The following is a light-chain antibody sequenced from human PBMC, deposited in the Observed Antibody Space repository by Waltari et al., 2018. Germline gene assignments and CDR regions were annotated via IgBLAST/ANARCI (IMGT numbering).Light chain of an antibody. V-gene: IGLV1-40*01. Sequence: QSVLTQPPSVSGAPGPSVTISCTGISSHIRAGSYLHWYQQLPEPAPTLLIHGNRNRPSGVPDRFSGSKSGTSASLAITGLQAEDEADYYCQSYDSSLRVFGGGTKLTVL. CDR1: SSHIRAGSY. CDR2: GNR. CDR3: QSYDSSLRV. J-gene: IGLJ3*02.